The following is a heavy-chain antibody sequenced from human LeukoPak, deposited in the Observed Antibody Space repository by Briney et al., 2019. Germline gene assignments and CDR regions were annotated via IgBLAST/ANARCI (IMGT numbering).Heavy chain of an antibody. J-gene: IGHJ4*02. CDR1: GFTFSSYA. V-gene: IGHV3-23*01. D-gene: IGHD2-15*01. CDR2: ISGSGAST. CDR3: AKEVVVVAAFDY. Sequence: PGGSLRLSCAASGFTFSSYAMSWVRQARGKGLEGVSAISGSGASTYYAHSVKGRFTISRDNSKNTLYLQMNSLRAEDTAVYYCAKEVVVVAAFDYWGQGTLVTVSS.